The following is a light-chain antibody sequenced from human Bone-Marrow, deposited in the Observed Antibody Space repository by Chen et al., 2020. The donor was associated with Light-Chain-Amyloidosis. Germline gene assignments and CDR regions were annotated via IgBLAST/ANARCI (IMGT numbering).Light chain of an antibody. CDR3: QQRSNWPPSIT. V-gene: IGKV3-11*01. Sequence: EIVLTQSPATQSQSPGERAIHSCRASQRVGTYLAWYQQKPGQAPRLLIYDASHRATGLPARFRGSGSGTDFTLTLSSLEPEDFAVYYCQQRSNWPPSITFGQGTRLEMK. CDR1: QRVGTY. CDR2: DAS. J-gene: IGKJ5*01.